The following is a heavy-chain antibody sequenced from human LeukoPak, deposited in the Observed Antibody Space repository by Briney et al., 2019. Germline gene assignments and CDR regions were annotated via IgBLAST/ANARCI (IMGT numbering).Heavy chain of an antibody. CDR2: INSDGSWT. D-gene: IGHD2/OR15-2a*01. Sequence: GGSLRLSCAASGNYWMHWVRQAPGKGPVWVSHINSDGSWTSYADSVKGRFTISKDNAKNTVYLQMNNLRAEDTAVYYCVSFYEAYWGRGTLVTVSS. J-gene: IGHJ4*02. CDR1: GNYW. CDR3: VSFYEAY. V-gene: IGHV3-74*01.